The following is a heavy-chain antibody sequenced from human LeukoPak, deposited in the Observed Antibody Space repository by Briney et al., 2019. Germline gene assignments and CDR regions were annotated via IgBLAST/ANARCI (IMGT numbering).Heavy chain of an antibody. V-gene: IGHV1-69*10. Sequence: SVSVSYRASGGTFSIYAISGVRQAPGQGREGGGGIIPMLGIANYTQKFEGRVTITPDKSTTTAYMELSSLRSEDTAVYYCARETTADSSGETLAFDYWGQGTLVTVSS. CDR2: IIPMLGIA. CDR1: GGTFSIYA. J-gene: IGHJ4*02. D-gene: IGHD6-19*01. CDR3: ARETTADSSGETLAFDY.